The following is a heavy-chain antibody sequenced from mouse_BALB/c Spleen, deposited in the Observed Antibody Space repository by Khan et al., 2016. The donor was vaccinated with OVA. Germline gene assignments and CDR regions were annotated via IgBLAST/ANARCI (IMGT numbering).Heavy chain of an antibody. Sequence: QVQLKESGPGLVAPSQSLSITCTVSGFSFTSYGVHWVRQPPGKGLEWLGVIWAGGSTNYNSATMSRLSISKNNSKNQVILKMNSLETDDTAMYYWARHEDIWGQGTTLTVSS. J-gene: IGHJ2*01. V-gene: IGHV2-9*02. CDR2: IWAGGST. CDR1: GFSFTSYG. D-gene: IGHD1-3*01. CDR3: ARHEDI.